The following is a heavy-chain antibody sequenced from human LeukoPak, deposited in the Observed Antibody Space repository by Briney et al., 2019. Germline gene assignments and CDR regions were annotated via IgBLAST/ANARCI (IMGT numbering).Heavy chain of an antibody. V-gene: IGHV3-48*03. Sequence: PGGSLRLSCAASGFTFSSYEMNWVRQAPGKGLEWVSYISSSGSTIYYADSVKGRFTIPRDNAKNSLFLQMNSLRAEDTAVYYCASITSYGGRDRGFDYWGQGTLVTVSS. CDR3: ASITSYGGRDRGFDY. CDR1: GFTFSSYE. CDR2: ISSSGSTI. J-gene: IGHJ4*02. D-gene: IGHD1-26*01.